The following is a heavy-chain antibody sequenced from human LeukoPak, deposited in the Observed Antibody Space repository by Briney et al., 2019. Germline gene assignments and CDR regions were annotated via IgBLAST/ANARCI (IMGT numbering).Heavy chain of an antibody. J-gene: IGHJ6*02. CDR1: GLSFSGTA. CDR2: IRSKANSYAT. D-gene: IGHD2-15*01. V-gene: IGHV3-73*01. Sequence: GGSLRLSCAASGLSFSGTAMHWVRQASGKGLEWVGRIRSKANSYATAYAASVKGRFTISRDDSKNTAYLQMNSLKTEDTAVYYCTTSGVVVAATIYYYYGMDVWGQGTTVTVSS. CDR3: TTSGVVVAATIYYYYGMDV.